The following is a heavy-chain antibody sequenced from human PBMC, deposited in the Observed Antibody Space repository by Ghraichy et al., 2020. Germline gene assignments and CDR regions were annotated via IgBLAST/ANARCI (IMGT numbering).Heavy chain of an antibody. Sequence: SVKVSCKASGGTFSSYAISWVRQAPGQGLEWMGGIIPIFGTANYAQKFQGRVTITADESTSTAYMELSSLRSEDTAVYYCARTHYYCTNGVCWGDVWGQGTTVAVSS. CDR3: ARTHYYCTNGVCWGDV. CDR1: GGTFSSYA. J-gene: IGHJ6*02. V-gene: IGHV1-69*13. D-gene: IGHD2-8*01. CDR2: IIPIFGTA.